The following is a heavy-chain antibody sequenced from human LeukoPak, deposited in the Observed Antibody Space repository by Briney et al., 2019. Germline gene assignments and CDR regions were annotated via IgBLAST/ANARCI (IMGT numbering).Heavy chain of an antibody. Sequence: QTGGSLRLSCAASGFTFSSYAMSWVRQAPGEGLEWVSAISGSGGSTYYADSVKGRFTISRDNSKNTLYLQMNSLRAEDTAVYYCARRSVGAMGSAFDIWGQGTMVTVSS. CDR3: ARRSVGAMGSAFDI. J-gene: IGHJ3*02. CDR1: GFTFSSYA. D-gene: IGHD1-26*01. CDR2: ISGSGGST. V-gene: IGHV3-23*01.